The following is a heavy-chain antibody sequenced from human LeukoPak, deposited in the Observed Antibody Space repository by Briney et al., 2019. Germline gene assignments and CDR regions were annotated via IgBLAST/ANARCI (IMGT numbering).Heavy chain of an antibody. Sequence: SETLSLTCTVSGGXISSYYCSWIRQPPGKGLEWIGYIYYSGSTNYNPSLKSRVTISVDTSKNRFSLKLSTVTAADTAVYYCARRPTGDPKFDYWGQGTLVTVSS. D-gene: IGHD7-27*01. CDR3: ARRPTGDPKFDY. J-gene: IGHJ4*02. CDR1: GGXISSYY. CDR2: IYYSGST. V-gene: IGHV4-59*08.